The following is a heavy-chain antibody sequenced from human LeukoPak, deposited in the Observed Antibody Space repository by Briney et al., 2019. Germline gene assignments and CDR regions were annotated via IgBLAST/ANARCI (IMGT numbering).Heavy chain of an antibody. CDR3: ARDQGYSGYDFDY. CDR2: ISSSSSTI. Sequence: GGSLRLSCAASGFTFSSYNMNWVRQAPGKGLEWVSYISSSSSTIYYADSVKGRFTISRDNAKNSLYLQMNSLRAEDTAVYYCARDQGYSGYDFDYWGQGTLVTVSS. CDR1: GFTFSSYN. V-gene: IGHV3-48*04. J-gene: IGHJ4*02. D-gene: IGHD5-12*01.